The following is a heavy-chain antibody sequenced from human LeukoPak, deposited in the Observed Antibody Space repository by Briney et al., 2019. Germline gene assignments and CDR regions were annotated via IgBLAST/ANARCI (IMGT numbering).Heavy chain of an antibody. CDR2: IYSGGST. V-gene: IGHV3-53*04. CDR3: ARVRGCGGDCSYFDY. Sequence: PGGSLRLSCAASGFTVSSNYMSWVRQAPGKGLEWVSVIYSGGSTYYADSVKGRFTISRHNSKNTLYPQMNSLRAEDTAVYYCARVRGCGGDCSYFDYWGQGTLVTVSS. J-gene: IGHJ4*02. CDR1: GFTVSSNY. D-gene: IGHD2-21*02.